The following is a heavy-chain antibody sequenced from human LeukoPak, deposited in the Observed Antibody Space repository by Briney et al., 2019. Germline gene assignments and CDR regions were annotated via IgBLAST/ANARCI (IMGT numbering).Heavy chain of an antibody. CDR2: IKQDGSEK. V-gene: IGHV3-7*01. D-gene: IGHD3-22*01. Sequence: PGGSLRLSCAASRFTFSSYGMHWVRQAPGKGLEWVANIKQDGSEKYYVDSVKGRFTISRDNAKNSLYLQMNSLRAEDTAVYYCARDSSHYYDSSGYYNYWGQGTLVTVSS. CDR1: RFTFSSYG. CDR3: ARDSSHYYDSSGYYNY. J-gene: IGHJ4*02.